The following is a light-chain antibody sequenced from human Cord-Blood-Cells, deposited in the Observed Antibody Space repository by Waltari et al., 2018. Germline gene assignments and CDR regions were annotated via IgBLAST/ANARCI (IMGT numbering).Light chain of an antibody. V-gene: IGLV2-14*01. CDR2: EVS. J-gene: IGLJ2*01. Sequence: QSALTQPASVSGSPGQSITISCTGTSSDVGGYNYVSWYQQHPGKAPKRMIYEVSTRPSGVSNRLAGSKSGNTASLTISGLQAEDEADYYCSSYTSSSTLVVFGGGTKLTVL. CDR3: SSYTSSSTLVV. CDR1: SSDVGGYNY.